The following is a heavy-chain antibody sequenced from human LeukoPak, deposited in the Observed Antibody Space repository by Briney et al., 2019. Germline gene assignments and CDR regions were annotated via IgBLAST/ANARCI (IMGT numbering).Heavy chain of an antibody. Sequence: ASVNVSCKASGYTFTGYYMHWVRQAPGQGLEWMGWIDPNSGGTNYAQKFQGRVTMTRDTSISTAYMELSRLRSDDTGVYYCASLGGYSSSWYDAFDIWGQGTMVTVSS. CDR3: ASLGGYSSSWYDAFDI. V-gene: IGHV1-2*02. CDR1: GYTFTGYY. J-gene: IGHJ3*02. CDR2: IDPNSGGT. D-gene: IGHD6-13*01.